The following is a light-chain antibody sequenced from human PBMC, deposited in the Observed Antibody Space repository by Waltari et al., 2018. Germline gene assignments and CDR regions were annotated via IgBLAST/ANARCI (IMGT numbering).Light chain of an antibody. CDR2: DNN. V-gene: IGLV3-19*01. CDR3: NSRDSSGNHWV. Sequence: QKPGQAPVLVIYDNNNRPSGIPDRFSGSSSGNTASLTITGAQAEDEADYHCNSRDSSGNHWVFGGGTNLTVL. J-gene: IGLJ3*02.